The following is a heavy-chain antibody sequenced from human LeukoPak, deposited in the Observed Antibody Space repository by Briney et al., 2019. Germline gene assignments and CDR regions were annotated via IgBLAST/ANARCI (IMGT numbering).Heavy chain of an antibody. CDR2: ISGSGGST. CDR3: RKSAPYYFDY. CDR1: GFIFSSYA. V-gene: IGHV3-23*01. D-gene: IGHD2-15*01. Sequence: GGSLTLSCAPSGFIFSSYAMRWVRQAPGGGLEWVSAISGSGGSTYYADSVKGRFTISRDNSKNTLYLQMNSLRAEDTAVYYCRKSAPYYFDYWGQGTLVTVSS. J-gene: IGHJ4*02.